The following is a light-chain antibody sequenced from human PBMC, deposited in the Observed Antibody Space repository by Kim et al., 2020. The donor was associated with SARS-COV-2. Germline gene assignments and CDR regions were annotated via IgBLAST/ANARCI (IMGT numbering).Light chain of an antibody. CDR3: QQYNNLVG. V-gene: IGKV3-15*01. Sequence: EIVMTQSPATLSVSPGERATLSCRASQSVSSNLAWYQQKPGQAPRLLIYGASTRATGIPARFSGSGSGTEFTLTISSLQSEDFAVYYCQQYNNLVGFGQGTKRGIK. J-gene: IGKJ1*01. CDR2: GAS. CDR1: QSVSSN.